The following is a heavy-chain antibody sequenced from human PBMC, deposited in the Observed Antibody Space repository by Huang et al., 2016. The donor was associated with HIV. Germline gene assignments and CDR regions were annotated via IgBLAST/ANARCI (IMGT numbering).Heavy chain of an antibody. D-gene: IGHD3-10*01. CDR2: INPNSGDT. CDR1: GYSFTFTAYY. Sequence: QVQLVQSGAEVKKPGASVKVSCKASGYSFTFTAYYMHWVRKAPGQGLEWMGWINPNSGDTNYAQNFQGRVTMTRDTSISTAYMELSSLRSDDTAVYYCARASRGVFDYWGQGTLVTVSS. J-gene: IGHJ4*02. CDR3: ARASRGVFDY. V-gene: IGHV1-2*02.